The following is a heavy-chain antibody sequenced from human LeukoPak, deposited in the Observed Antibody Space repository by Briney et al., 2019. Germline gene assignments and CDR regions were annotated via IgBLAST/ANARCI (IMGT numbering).Heavy chain of an antibody. CDR2: ISSSGSTI. D-gene: IGHD3-9*01. J-gene: IGHJ4*02. CDR1: GFTFSSYE. V-gene: IGHV3-48*03. Sequence: GGSLRLSCAASGFTFSSYEMNWVRQAPGKGLEWVSYISSSGSTIYYADSVKGRFTISRDNAKNSLYLQMNSLRAEDTAVYYCARGPRVIASASLRYFDWLLKGFGYFDYWGQGTLVSVSS. CDR3: ARGPRVIASASLRYFDWLLKGFGYFDY.